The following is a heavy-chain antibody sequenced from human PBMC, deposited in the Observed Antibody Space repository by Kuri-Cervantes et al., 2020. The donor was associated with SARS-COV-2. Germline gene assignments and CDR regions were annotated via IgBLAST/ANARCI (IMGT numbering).Heavy chain of an antibody. V-gene: IGHV3-33*07. J-gene: IGHJ6*03. CDR2: IWYDGENE. D-gene: IGHD3-16*01. CDR1: RFTFNKYD. Sequence: GGSLRLSCAASRFTFNKYDLIWVRQAPGKGLEWVAVIWYDGENEYYAGSVKGRFTISRDNSKNTVSLHMNSLRAEGTAMYYCARGAANYYYMDVWGKGTTVTVSS. CDR3: ARGAANYYYMDV.